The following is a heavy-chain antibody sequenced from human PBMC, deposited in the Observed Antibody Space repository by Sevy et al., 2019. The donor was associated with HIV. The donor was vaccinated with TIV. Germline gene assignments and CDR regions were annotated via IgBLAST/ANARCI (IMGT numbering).Heavy chain of an antibody. CDR3: ARGGGNSFLDAFDI. V-gene: IGHV4-61*02. D-gene: IGHD2-21*02. CDR1: GGSISSGSYY. CDR2: IYTSGST. Sequence: SETLSLTCTVSGGSISSGSYYWSWIRQPAGKGLEWIGRIYTSGSTNYNPSLKSRVTISVDTSKNQFSLKLSSVTAADTAVYYCARGGGNSFLDAFDIWGQGTMVTISS. J-gene: IGHJ3*02.